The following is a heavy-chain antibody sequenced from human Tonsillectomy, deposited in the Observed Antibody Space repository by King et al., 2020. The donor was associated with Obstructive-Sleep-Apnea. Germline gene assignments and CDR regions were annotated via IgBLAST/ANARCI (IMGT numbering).Heavy chain of an antibody. CDR2: ISSNGGST. CDR1: GFTFSSFA. Sequence: VQLVESGGGLVQPGGSLRLSCAASGFTFSSFAMHWVRQAPGKGLEYVSTISSNGGSTYYANSVKGRFTISRDNCKNTLSLQMGSLRAEDMAVYYCARVFIYNFWSGYLDYWGQGTLVTVSS. V-gene: IGHV3-64*01. D-gene: IGHD3-3*01. CDR3: ARVFIYNFWSGYLDY. J-gene: IGHJ4*02.